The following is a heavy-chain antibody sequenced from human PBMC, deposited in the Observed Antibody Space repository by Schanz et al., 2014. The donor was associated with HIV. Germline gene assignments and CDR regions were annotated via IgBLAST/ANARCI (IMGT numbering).Heavy chain of an antibody. J-gene: IGHJ4*02. CDR1: GFTFSTYS. CDR2: ISSGNRYI. CDR3: AKDPHIVPTTHLDN. Sequence: EVQLVESGGGLVKPGGSLRLSCAGSGFTFSTYSMNWVRRAPGKGLEWVSAISSGNRYIYYADSVKGRFTISRDNAKNSLYLQMNSLRAEDTTVYYCAKDPHIVPTTHLDNWGQGTLVTVSS. V-gene: IGHV3-21*04. D-gene: IGHD5-12*01.